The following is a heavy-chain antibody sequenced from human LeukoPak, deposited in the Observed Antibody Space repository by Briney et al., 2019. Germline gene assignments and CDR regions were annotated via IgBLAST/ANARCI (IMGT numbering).Heavy chain of an antibody. CDR2: TYYRSTWYN. D-gene: IGHD2-2*01. CDR3: ARRLTQYDCFDP. V-gene: IGHV6-1*01. CDR1: GDSVSSNSVT. Sequence: SQTLSLTCAISGDSVSSNSVTWNWNRQSPSRGLEWLVRTYYRSTWYNDYAVSVRGRITVNPDTSKNQFSLHLNSVTPEDTAVYYCARRLTQYDCFDPWGQGILVTVSS. J-gene: IGHJ5*02.